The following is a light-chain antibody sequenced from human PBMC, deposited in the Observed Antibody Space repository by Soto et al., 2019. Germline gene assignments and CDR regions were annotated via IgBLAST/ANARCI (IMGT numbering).Light chain of an antibody. CDR1: QSINTY. CDR2: AAS. CDR3: QHCSDWPPKWT. V-gene: IGKV3-11*01. J-gene: IGKJ1*01. Sequence: DIELTQSPATLSLSPGDRATLSCRASQSINTYLAWYQHKPGQAPRLLIYAASTMATGIPARFSGSGSGTDFTLTISSLGLEDFAFYYCQHCSDWPPKWTFGQGTKVDIK.